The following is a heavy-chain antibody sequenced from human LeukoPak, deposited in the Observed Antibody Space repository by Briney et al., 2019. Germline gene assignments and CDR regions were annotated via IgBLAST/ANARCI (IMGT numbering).Heavy chain of an antibody. CDR3: VRAGYKDAYNL. V-gene: IGHV3-74*01. CDR1: GFTFSTYW. J-gene: IGHJ4*02. Sequence: GGSLRLSCAASGFTFSTYWMDWVRQAPGKGLVWVSRINSDGSSTRYADSVKGRFTISRDNAKNTLSLQMSSLRAEDTAVYYCVRAGYKDAYNLWGQGTLVTVSS. CDR2: INSDGSST. D-gene: IGHD5-24*01.